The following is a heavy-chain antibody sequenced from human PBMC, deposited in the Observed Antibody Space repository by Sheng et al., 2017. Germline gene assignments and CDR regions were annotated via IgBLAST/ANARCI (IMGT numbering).Heavy chain of an antibody. D-gene: IGHD2-15*01. CDR1: GLTFSSHA. Sequence: VQLVESGGGLVQPGGSLRLSCSASGLTFSSHAMSWVRQAPGKGLEWVSAITGSGDKIYYADSVKGRFTISRDNSKDTFYLQINGLRVDDTAVYYCATPAGYCRENTCYSFDYWGQGILVTVSS. CDR3: ATPAGYCRENTCYSFDY. J-gene: IGHJ4*02. CDR2: ITGSGDKI. V-gene: IGHV3-23*04.